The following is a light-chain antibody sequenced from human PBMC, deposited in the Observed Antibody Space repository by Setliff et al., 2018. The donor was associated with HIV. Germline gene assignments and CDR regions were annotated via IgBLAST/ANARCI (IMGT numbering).Light chain of an antibody. CDR3: SSYAITNTLP. J-gene: IGLJ1*01. Sequence: QSALTQPASVSGSPGQSITIFCTGTSSDVGGYNYVSWYQQHPGKPPKLMIYEVSNRPSGISNRFSGSKSGNTASLTISGLQTEDEADYYCSSYAITNTLPFGTGTKGTVL. CDR2: EVS. V-gene: IGLV2-14*01. CDR1: SSDVGGYNY.